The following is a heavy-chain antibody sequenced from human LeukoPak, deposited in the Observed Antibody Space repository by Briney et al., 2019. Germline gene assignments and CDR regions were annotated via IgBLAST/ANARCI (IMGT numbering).Heavy chain of an antibody. J-gene: IGHJ4*02. CDR1: GGSISSYY. Sequence: SETLSLTCTVSGGSISSYYWSWIRQPPGKGLEWIGYIYYSGSTNYNPSLKSRVTISVGTSKNQFSLKLSSVTAADTAVYYCARHSYDFWSGYTYYFDYWGQGTLVTVSS. D-gene: IGHD3-3*01. CDR3: ARHSYDFWSGYTYYFDY. V-gene: IGHV4-59*08. CDR2: IYYSGST.